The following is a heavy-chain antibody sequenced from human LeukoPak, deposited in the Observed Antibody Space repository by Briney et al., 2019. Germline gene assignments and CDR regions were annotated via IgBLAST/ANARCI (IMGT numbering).Heavy chain of an antibody. CDR2: ISSSGSTI. D-gene: IGHD3-3*01. CDR1: GFTFSDYY. Sequence: GGSLRLSCAASGFTFSDYYMSWIRQAPGKGLEWVSYISSSGSTIYYADSVKGRFTISRDNAKNSLYLQMNSLRAEDTAVYHCARDGNFWSGYSHMDVWGKGTTVTVSS. CDR3: ARDGNFWSGYSHMDV. J-gene: IGHJ6*03. V-gene: IGHV3-11*01.